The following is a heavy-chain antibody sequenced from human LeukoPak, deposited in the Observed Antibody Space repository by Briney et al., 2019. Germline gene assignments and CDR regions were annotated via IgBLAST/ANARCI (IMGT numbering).Heavy chain of an antibody. J-gene: IGHJ5*02. CDR1: GYTFTGYY. CDR2: INPNSGGT. V-gene: IGHV1-2*02. CDR3: ARGLDCTNGVCYTGTWFDP. Sequence: GASVKVSCTASGYTFTGYYMHWVRQAPGQGLEWMGWINPNSGGTNYAQKFQGRVTMTRDTSISTAYMELSRLRSDDTAVYYCARGLDCTNGVCYTGTWFDPWGQGTLVTVSS. D-gene: IGHD2-8*01.